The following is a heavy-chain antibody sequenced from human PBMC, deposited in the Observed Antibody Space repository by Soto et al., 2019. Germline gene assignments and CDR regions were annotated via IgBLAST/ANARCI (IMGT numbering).Heavy chain of an antibody. D-gene: IGHD3-22*01. CDR1: GYSFNSYW. Sequence: SLKISCKASGYSFNSYWIGWVRQMPGKGLEWMGILYPADSDARYSPSFQGQVTISADKSLTTAYLQWSSLKASDTAIYYCARPHTYYYDSSGSLHDAFDVWGQGTLVTVSS. CDR3: ARPHTYYYDSSGSLHDAFDV. V-gene: IGHV5-51*01. CDR2: LYPADSDA. J-gene: IGHJ3*01.